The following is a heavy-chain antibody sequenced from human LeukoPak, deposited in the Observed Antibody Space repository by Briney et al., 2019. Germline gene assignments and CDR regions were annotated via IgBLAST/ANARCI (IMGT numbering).Heavy chain of an antibody. V-gene: IGHV1-18*04. CDR1: GYAFTSYG. CDR3: ARVDILTGFYTYFDY. D-gene: IGHD3-9*01. CDR2: ISAYNDNT. J-gene: IGHJ4*02. Sequence: ASVKVSCKASGYAFTSYGISWVRQAPGQGLEWMGWISAYNDNTNYVQKLQGRVTMTTDISTSTAYMEPRSLGSDDTAVYYCARVDILTGFYTYFDYWGQGTLLTVSS.